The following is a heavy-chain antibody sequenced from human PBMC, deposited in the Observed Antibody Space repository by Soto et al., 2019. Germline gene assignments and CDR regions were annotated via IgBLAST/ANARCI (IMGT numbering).Heavy chain of an antibody. CDR3: ATLARTPDLDY. V-gene: IGHV3-23*01. CDR1: GFTFSSYA. J-gene: IGHJ4*02. Sequence: EVQLLESGGGLVQPGGSLRLSCAASGFTFSSYAMTWVRQAPGKGLEWVSGISTSGDGTYYADSVKGRFTISRDNSKNKLCLQMNSLRAEYTAVKYCATLARTPDLDYWGQGTLVTVSS. D-gene: IGHD2-15*01. CDR2: ISTSGDGT.